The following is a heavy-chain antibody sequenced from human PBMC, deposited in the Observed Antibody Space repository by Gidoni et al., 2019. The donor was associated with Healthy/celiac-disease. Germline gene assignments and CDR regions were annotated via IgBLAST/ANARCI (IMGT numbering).Heavy chain of an antibody. J-gene: IGHJ4*02. D-gene: IGHD1-26*01. CDR3: AKGGTGWDLLPEAYFDY. V-gene: IGHV3-23*01. CDR2: ISGSGGST. CDR1: GFTFSLYA. Sequence: EVQLLESGGGLVQPGGSLRLSCAASGFTFSLYAMSWVRQAPGKGLEWVSGISGSGGSTYYADSVKGRFTISRDNSKNTLYLQMNSLRAEDTAVYYCAKGGTGWDLLPEAYFDYWGQGTLVTVSS.